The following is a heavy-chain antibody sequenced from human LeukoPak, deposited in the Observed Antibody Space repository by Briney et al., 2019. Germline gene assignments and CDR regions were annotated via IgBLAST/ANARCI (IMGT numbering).Heavy chain of an antibody. CDR3: ARGYCSSTSCYISWFDH. D-gene: IGHD2-2*02. V-gene: IGHV4-34*01. J-gene: IGHJ5*02. CDR1: GGSFSGYY. Sequence: PSETLSLTCAVYGGSFSGYYWSWIRQPPGKGLEWIGEINHSGSTNYNPSLKSRVTISVDTSKNQFSLKLSSVTAADTAVYYCARGYCSSTSCYISWFDHWGQGTLVTVSS. CDR2: INHSGST.